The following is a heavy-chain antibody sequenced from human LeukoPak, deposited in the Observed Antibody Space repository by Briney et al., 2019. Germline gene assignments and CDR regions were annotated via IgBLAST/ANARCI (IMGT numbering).Heavy chain of an antibody. CDR3: ARGYVGAFDI. Sequence: ASVKVSCKASGYTFTSYDINWVRQATGQGLEWMGWMNPNSGNTGYAQKFQGRVTITADESTSTAYMELSSLRSEDTAVYYCARGYVGAFDIWGQGTMVTVSS. CDR2: MNPNSGNT. D-gene: IGHD3-16*01. V-gene: IGHV1-8*01. CDR1: GYTFTSYD. J-gene: IGHJ3*02.